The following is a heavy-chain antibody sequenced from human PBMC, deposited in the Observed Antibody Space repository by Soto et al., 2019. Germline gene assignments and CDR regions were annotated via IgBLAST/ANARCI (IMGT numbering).Heavy chain of an antibody. Sequence: HPGGSLRLSCAASGFTFSSYSMNWVRQAPGKGLEWVSYISSSSSTIYYADSVKGRFTISRDNAKNSLYLQMNSLRDEDTAVYYCARDPSLTRCSSTSCHLPPYYYYYGMDVWGQGTTVTVSS. CDR1: GFTFSSYS. J-gene: IGHJ6*02. CDR3: ARDPSLTRCSSTSCHLPPYYYYYGMDV. CDR2: ISSSSSTI. D-gene: IGHD2-2*01. V-gene: IGHV3-48*02.